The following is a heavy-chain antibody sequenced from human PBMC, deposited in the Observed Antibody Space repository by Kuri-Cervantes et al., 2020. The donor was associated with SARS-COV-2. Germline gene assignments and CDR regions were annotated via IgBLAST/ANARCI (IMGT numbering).Heavy chain of an antibody. CDR3: ATTFAFLMGATYDY. Sequence: GGSLRLSCKAPETTFPNYDINWVRQAPGKGLEWMGGFDPEDGETIYAQKFQGGVTMTEDTSTDTAYMELSSLRSEDTAVYYCATTFAFLMGATYDYWGQGTLVTVSS. V-gene: IGHV1-24*01. J-gene: IGHJ4*02. CDR2: FDPEDGET. D-gene: IGHD1-26*01. CDR1: ETTFPNYD.